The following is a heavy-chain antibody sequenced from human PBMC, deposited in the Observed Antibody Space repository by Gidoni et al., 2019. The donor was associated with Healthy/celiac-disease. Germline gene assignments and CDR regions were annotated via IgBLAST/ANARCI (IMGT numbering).Heavy chain of an antibody. V-gene: IGHV1-46*01. CDR1: GSTFTSYY. CDR3: ASGNSFSGYHY. Sequence: QVQLVQSGAEVKKPGASVKVSCKASGSTFTSYYMHWVRQAPGQGLEWMGIINPIGGSTSYAQKFQGRVTMTRDTSTSTVYMELSSLRSEDTAVYYCASGNSFSGYHYWGQGTLVTVSS. D-gene: IGHD5-12*01. J-gene: IGHJ4*02. CDR2: INPIGGST.